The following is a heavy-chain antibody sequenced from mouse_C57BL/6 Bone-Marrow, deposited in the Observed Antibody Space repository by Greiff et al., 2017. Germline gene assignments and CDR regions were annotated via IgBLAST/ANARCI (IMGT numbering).Heavy chain of an antibody. J-gene: IGHJ4*01. Sequence: VQLKESGPELVKPGASVKIPCKASGYTFTDYNMDWVKQSHGKSLEWIGDINPNNGGTIYNQKFKGKATLTVDKSSSTAYMELRSLTSEDTAVYYCARCFYAMDYWGQGTSVTVSS. CDR2: INPNNGGT. CDR3: ARCFYAMDY. CDR1: GYTFTDYN. V-gene: IGHV1-18*01.